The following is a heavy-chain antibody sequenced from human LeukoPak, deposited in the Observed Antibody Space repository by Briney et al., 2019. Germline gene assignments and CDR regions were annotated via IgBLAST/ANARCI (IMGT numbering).Heavy chain of an antibody. CDR3: ARDGGYDSGVFDF. CDR1: GVSINIYY. J-gene: IGHJ4*02. V-gene: IGHV4-4*07. CDR2: SHGSGST. Sequence: SETLSLTCNVSGVSINIYYWSWLRQTPGKGLEWIGRSHGSGSTNYNPSFKNRVTISIDKSKNHLSLSLRSVTAADTALYFCARDGGYDSGVFDFWGQGTLVTVSS. D-gene: IGHD3-22*01.